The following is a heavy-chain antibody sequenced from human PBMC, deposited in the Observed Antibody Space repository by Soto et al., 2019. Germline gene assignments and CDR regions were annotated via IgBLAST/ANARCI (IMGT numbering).Heavy chain of an antibody. CDR1: GGTFSSYT. CDR2: IIPILGIA. J-gene: IGHJ5*02. CDR3: ARVIAGSNYCSSTSCYNNWFDP. D-gene: IGHD2-2*02. V-gene: IGHV1-69*02. Sequence: GASVKVSCKASGGTFSSYTISWVRQAPGQGLEWMGRIIPILGIANYAQKFQGRVTITADKSTSTAYMELSSLRSEDTAVYYCARVIAGSNYCSSTSCYNNWFDPWGQGTLVTV.